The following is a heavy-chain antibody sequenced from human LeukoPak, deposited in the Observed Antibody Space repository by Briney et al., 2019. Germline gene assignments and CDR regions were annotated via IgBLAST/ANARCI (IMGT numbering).Heavy chain of an antibody. CDR1: GFTFSTYV. J-gene: IGHJ5*02. D-gene: IGHD2-2*01. V-gene: IGHV3-23*01. CDR3: AKDHGRRYCSSTSCYSPDNWFDP. CDR2: LSGSGGST. Sequence: GGSLRLSCAASGFTFSTYVMTWVRQAPGKGLEWVSALSGSGGSTFYADSVKGRFTISRDNSNSTLYLQMNSLRAEDTAVYYCAKDHGRRYCSSTSCYSPDNWFDPWGQGTLVTVSS.